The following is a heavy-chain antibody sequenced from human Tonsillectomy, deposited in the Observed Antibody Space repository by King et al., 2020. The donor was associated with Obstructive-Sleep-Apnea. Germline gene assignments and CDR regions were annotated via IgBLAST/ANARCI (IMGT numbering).Heavy chain of an antibody. V-gene: IGHV4-59*08. D-gene: IGHD6-19*01. CDR2: IYYSGST. J-gene: IGHJ5*02. CDR1: GGSSRSYY. CDR3: ARHVLTVAGRGRWFDP. Sequence: VQLQESGPGLVKPSETLSLTCTVSGGSSRSYYWSWIRPPPGKGLEWIGYIYYSGSTNYNPSLKSRVTISVDTSKNQVSLKVTSVTAADTAVYYCARHVLTVAGRGRWFDPWGQGTQVTVSS.